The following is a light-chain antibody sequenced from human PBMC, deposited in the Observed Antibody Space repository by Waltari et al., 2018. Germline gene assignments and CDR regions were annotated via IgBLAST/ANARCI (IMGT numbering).Light chain of an antibody. CDR2: AAS. Sequence: EIVLTQSPGTLSLSPGERATLSCRASQSVSSRYLAWYQRQPAQAPRLLIYAASSRVTGLPGRFSGSASCTHFTLTIRTLEPAVFDGYYCQRPDAFGQGTKLEIK. CDR3: QRPDA. J-gene: IGKJ1*01. V-gene: IGKV3-20*01. CDR1: QSVSSRY.